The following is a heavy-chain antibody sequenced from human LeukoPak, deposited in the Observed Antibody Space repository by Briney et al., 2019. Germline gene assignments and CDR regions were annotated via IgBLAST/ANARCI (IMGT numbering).Heavy chain of an antibody. CDR1: GFTFSSYG. D-gene: IGHD6-19*01. Sequence: PGGSLRLSCAASGFTFSSYGMHWVRQAPGKGLEWVAVISYDGSNKYYADSVKGRFTISRDNSKNTLYLQMNSLRAEDTAVYYCAKDRRLTSQVAGTGVDYWGQGTLVTVSS. CDR3: AKDRRLTSQVAGTGVDY. V-gene: IGHV3-30*18. CDR2: ISYDGSNK. J-gene: IGHJ4*02.